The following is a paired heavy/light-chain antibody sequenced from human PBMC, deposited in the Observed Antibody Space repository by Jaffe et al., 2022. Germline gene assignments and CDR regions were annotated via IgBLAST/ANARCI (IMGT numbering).Heavy chain of an antibody. V-gene: IGHV3-49*04. CDR1: GFTFGDFS. Sequence: DVQLVESGGGLVQPGRSLRLSCTASGFTFGDFSMNWVRQAPGKGLEWVGLISGKRYSGTTEYAASVKGRFTISRDDPKSSAYLQMNSLRTEDTALYYCARGGIVRGDSLDYWGQGTLVTVSS. D-gene: IGHD3-10*01. CDR3: ARGGIVRGDSLDY. J-gene: IGHJ4*02. CDR2: ISGKRYSGTT.
Light chain of an antibody. V-gene: IGKV2-30*02. CDR1: QSLVHSHGHTY. J-gene: IGKJ2*01. CDR3: MQGTHWPYT. CDR2: EVS. Sequence: DVVMTQSPLSLPVTLGQPASISCRSTQSLVHSHGHTYLNWFQQRPGQSPRRLIYEVSNRDSGVPDRFSGSGSGTDFTLKISRVEAEDAGVYYCMQGTHWPYTFGQGTKLEI.